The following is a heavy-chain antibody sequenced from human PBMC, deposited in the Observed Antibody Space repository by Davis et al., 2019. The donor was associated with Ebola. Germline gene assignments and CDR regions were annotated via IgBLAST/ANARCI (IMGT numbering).Heavy chain of an antibody. CDR2: INHSGST. CDR3: ARGPTWIQLWLRAFDI. Sequence: SETLSLTCAVYGGSFSGYYWSWIRQPPGKGLEWIGEINHSGSTNYNPSLKSRVTILVDTSKNQFSLKLSSVTAADTAVYYCARGPTWIQLWLRAFDIWGQGTMVTVSS. V-gene: IGHV4-34*01. CDR1: GGSFSGYY. J-gene: IGHJ3*02. D-gene: IGHD5-18*01.